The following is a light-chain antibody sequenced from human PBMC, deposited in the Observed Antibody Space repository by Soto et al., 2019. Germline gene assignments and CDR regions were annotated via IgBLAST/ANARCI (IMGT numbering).Light chain of an antibody. CDR3: SSHAGGNNWV. CDR2: EVN. CDR1: SSDVGGYNL. J-gene: IGLJ1*01. Sequence: QSALTQPPSASGSPGQSVTISCTGTSSDVGGYNLVDWHQQHPDKAPKLMIYEVNKRPSGVPDRFSGSKSGNTASLTVSGLQAEDEPDYYSSSHAGGNNWVFGSGTKVTVL. V-gene: IGLV2-8*01.